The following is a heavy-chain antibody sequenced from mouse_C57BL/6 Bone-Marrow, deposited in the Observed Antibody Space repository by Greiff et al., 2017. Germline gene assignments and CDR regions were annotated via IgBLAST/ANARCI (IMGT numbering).Heavy chain of an antibody. CDR2: IDPENGDT. J-gene: IGHJ3*01. D-gene: IGHD1-1*01. CDR1: GFNIKDDY. V-gene: IGHV14-4*01. CDR3: TTLPYYYGFAY. Sequence: EVQLQQSGAELVRPGASVKLSCTASGFNIKDDYMHWVKQRPEQGLEWIGWIDPENGDTEYASKFQGKATITADTSSNPAYLQLSSLTSEDTAVYYCTTLPYYYGFAYWGQGTLVTVSA.